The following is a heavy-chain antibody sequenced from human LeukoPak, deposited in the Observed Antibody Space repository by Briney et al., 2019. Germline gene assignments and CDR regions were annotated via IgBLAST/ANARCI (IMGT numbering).Heavy chain of an antibody. CDR3: ARGGLGNFD. CDR2: IRYDGSNK. CDR1: GFTFSKYG. Sequence: GGSLRLSCAASGFTFSKYGMNWVRQAPGKGLEWVAFIRYDGSNKYHADSVKGRFAISRDNAKNSLYLQMNSLRAEDTAVYYCARGGLGNFDWGQGTLVTVSS. D-gene: IGHD4-23*01. J-gene: IGHJ4*02. V-gene: IGHV3-30*02.